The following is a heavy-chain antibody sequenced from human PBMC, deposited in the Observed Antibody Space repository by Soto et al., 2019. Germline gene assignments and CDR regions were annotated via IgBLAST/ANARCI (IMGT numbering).Heavy chain of an antibody. CDR2: IWYDGSNK. D-gene: IGHD5-18*01. J-gene: IGHJ2*01. CDR3: ARDSMATAGRLDL. Sequence: QVQLVESGGGVVQPGRSLRLSCAASGFTFSSYGMHWVRQAPGKGLEWVAVIWYDGSNKYYADSVKGRFTISRDNSKNTLYLQMNSLRAEDTAVYYCARDSMATAGRLDLWGRGTLVTVSS. CDR1: GFTFSSYG. V-gene: IGHV3-33*01.